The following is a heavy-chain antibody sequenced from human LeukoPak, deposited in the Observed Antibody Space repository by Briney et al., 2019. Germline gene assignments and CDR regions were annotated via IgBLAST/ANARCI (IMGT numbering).Heavy chain of an antibody. D-gene: IGHD4-17*01. CDR1: GVSFSNYG. J-gene: IGHJ4*02. CDR2: ISGSGGNT. CDR3: AKGRNDYGDAALNY. V-gene: IGHV3-23*01. Sequence: GRSLRLSCAASGVSFSNYGMHWVRQAPGKGLEWVSSISGSGGNTYYADSVKGRFTISRDNSKNTVYLQMNSLRAEDTAGYYCAKGRNDYGDAALNYWGQGTLVTVSS.